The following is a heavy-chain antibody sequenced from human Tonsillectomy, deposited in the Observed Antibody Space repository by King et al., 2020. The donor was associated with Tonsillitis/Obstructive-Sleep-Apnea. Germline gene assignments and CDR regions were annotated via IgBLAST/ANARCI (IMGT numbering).Heavy chain of an antibody. CDR2: INPSGGST. Sequence: QLVQSGAEVKKPGASVKVSCKASGYTFTSYYLHWVRQAPGQGLEWMGIINPSGGSTSYAQKFQGRVTMTRDTSTSTVYMELSSLRSEDTAVYYCARDRDYGDYDGRGFDYWGQGTLVTVSS. CDR1: GYTFTSYY. CDR3: ARDRDYGDYDGRGFDY. V-gene: IGHV1-46*01. J-gene: IGHJ4*01. D-gene: IGHD4-17*01.